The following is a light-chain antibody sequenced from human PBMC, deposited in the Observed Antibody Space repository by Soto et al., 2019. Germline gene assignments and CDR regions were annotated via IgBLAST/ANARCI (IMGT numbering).Light chain of an antibody. J-gene: IGLJ1*01. CDR2: INK. V-gene: IGLV1-40*01. CDR1: SSNIGAGYD. CDR3: QSYDSSPSGYV. Sequence: QSVLTQPPSVSGAPGQRVTISCTGSSSNIGAGYDVHWYQQLPGAAPKLLIYINKNRPSGVPDRFSGSKSGTSASLAITGLQAEDEADYYCQSYDSSPSGYVLGTGTKLTVL.